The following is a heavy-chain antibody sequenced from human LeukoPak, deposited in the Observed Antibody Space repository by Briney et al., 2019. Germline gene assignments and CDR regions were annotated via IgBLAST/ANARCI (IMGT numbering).Heavy chain of an antibody. D-gene: IGHD6-13*01. Sequence: GGSLRLSCAASGFTFSIYSMNWVRQAPGKGPEWGSYITCDRRTISYADPVKGRFTISRDNDKRLLYLQMDSLRAGDTAIYYCARSTSGTFDYWGQGMLVTVSS. J-gene: IGHJ4*02. CDR1: GFTFSIYS. V-gene: IGHV3-48*01. CDR3: ARSTSGTFDY. CDR2: ITCDRRTI.